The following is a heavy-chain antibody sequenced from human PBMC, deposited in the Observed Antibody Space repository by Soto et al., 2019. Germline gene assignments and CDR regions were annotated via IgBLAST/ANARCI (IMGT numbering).Heavy chain of an antibody. CDR1: GGSFSGYY. J-gene: IGHJ4*02. V-gene: IGHV4-34*01. D-gene: IGHD6-6*01. CDR3: ARGGRGPYSSSSGYYFDY. Sequence: SETLSLTCAVYGGSFSGYYWSWIRQPPGKGLEWIGEINHSGSTNYNPSLKSRVTISVDTSKNQFSLKLSSVTAADTAVYYCARGGRGPYSSSSGYYFDYWGQGTLVTVSS. CDR2: INHSGST.